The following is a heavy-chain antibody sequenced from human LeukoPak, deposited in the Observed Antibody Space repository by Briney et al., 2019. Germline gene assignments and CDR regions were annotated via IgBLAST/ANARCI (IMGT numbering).Heavy chain of an antibody. CDR1: GYTFTDYY. D-gene: IGHD2/OR15-2a*01. J-gene: IGHJ1*01. V-gene: IGHV1-2*02. Sequence: GASVKVSCKASGYTFTDYYMHWVRQAPGQGLEWMGWINPNSGGTNYAQKFQGRVTMTRDTSISTAYLELSRLRSDDTAVYYCARSTTPNENEYFEHWGQGTLVTVSS. CDR2: INPNSGGT. CDR3: ARSTTPNENEYFEH.